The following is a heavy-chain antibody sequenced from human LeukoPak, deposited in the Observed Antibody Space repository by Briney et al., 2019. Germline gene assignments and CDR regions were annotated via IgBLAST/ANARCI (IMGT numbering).Heavy chain of an antibody. CDR1: GLTVSSYS. V-gene: IGHV3-48*02. Sequence: PGGSLRLSCVASGLTVSSYSMNWVRRAPGKGLEWVSYISSSSSTIYYADSVKGRFTISRDNAENSLDLQMNSLRDEDTAVYYCARARASGRSGFDYWGQGTLVTVSS. CDR3: ARARASGRSGFDY. CDR2: ISSSSSTI. D-gene: IGHD2-15*01. J-gene: IGHJ4*02.